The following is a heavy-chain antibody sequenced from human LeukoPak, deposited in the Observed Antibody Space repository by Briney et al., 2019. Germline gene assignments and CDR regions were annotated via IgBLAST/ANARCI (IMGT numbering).Heavy chain of an antibody. D-gene: IGHD1-20*01. J-gene: IGHJ4*02. CDR3: ATNGMTSPYYFDY. CDR1: GGSISSYY. CDR2: ISYSGST. Sequence: SETLSLTCTVSGGSISSYYWSWIRQPPGRGLEWIGYISYSGSTNYNPSLKSRVTISVDTSKNQFSLKLNSVTAADTAVYYCATNGMTSPYYFDYWGQGTLVTVSS. V-gene: IGHV4-59*01.